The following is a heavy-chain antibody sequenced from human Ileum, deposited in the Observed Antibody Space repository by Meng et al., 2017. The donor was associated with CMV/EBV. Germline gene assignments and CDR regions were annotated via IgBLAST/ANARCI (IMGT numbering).Heavy chain of an antibody. CDR1: EFTFGTYW. V-gene: IGHV3-74*03. CDR3: ARAYGGNLPFDY. Sequence: CAASEFTFGTYWMHWVRQAPGEGLVWVSRISSDGSSTTYADSVKGRFTISRDNAKNTLYLQVNSLRAEDTAVYYCARAYGGNLPFDYWGQGTLVTVSS. J-gene: IGHJ4*02. CDR2: ISSDGSST. D-gene: IGHD4-23*01.